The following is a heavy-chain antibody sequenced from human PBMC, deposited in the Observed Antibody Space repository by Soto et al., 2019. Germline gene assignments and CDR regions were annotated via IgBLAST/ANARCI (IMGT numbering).Heavy chain of an antibody. CDR3: ATRPIRFLEWLLSYFDY. V-gene: IGHV1-24*01. Sequence: ASVKVSCKVSGYTLTELSMHWVRQAPGKGFEWMGGFDPEDGETIYAQKFQGRVTMTEDTSTDTAYMELSSLRSEDTAVYYCATRPIRFLEWLLSYFDYWGQGTLVTVSS. CDR1: GYTLTELS. J-gene: IGHJ4*02. CDR2: FDPEDGET. D-gene: IGHD3-3*01.